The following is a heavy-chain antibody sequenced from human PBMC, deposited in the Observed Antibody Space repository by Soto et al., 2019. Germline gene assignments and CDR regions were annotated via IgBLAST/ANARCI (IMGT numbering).Heavy chain of an antibody. CDR3: ARDGGRTYYYDSSGYLDAFDI. J-gene: IGHJ3*02. D-gene: IGHD3-22*01. Sequence: SETLSLTCAVSGGSIISGGFSWSWIRQSPGKGLELIGYIYYSGSTNYNPSLKSRVTISVDTSKSQFSLKLSSVTAADTAVYYCARDGGRTYYYDSSGYLDAFDIWGQGTMVTVSS. CDR2: IYYSGST. V-gene: IGHV4-61*08. CDR1: GGSIISGGFS.